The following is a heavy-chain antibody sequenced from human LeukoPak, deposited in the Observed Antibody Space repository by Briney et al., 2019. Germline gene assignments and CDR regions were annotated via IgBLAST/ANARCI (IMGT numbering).Heavy chain of an antibody. CDR2: IYYSGST. CDR1: GGSISSSSYY. D-gene: IGHD4-17*01. J-gene: IGHJ4*02. CDR3: ARETTETSGFDY. Sequence: SETLSLTCTVSGGSISSSSYYWGWIRQPPGKGLEWIGSIYYSGSTYYNPSLKSRVTISVDTSKNQFSLKLSSVTATDTAVYYCARETTETSGFDYWGQGTLVTVSS. V-gene: IGHV4-39*02.